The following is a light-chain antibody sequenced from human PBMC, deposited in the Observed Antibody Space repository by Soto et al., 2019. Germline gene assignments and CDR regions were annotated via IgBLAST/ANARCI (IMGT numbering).Light chain of an antibody. J-gene: IGLJ1*01. CDR3: SSYTSSSTYV. V-gene: IGLV2-14*01. Sequence: QSVLTQPASVSGSPGQSIAISCTGTSSDVGGYNYVSWYQQHPGKAPTVMIYDVSNRPSGVSNRFSGSKSGNTASLTISGLHAVDEAAYYCSSYTSSSTYVFGNGTRSXS. CDR1: SSDVGGYNY. CDR2: DVS.